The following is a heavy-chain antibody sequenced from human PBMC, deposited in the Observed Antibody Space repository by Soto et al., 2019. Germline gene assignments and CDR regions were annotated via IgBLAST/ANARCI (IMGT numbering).Heavy chain of an antibody. CDR2: IKQGGRET. Sequence: EVQLVESGGGLVQPGGSLRLSCVASGFDFSTYWMSWVRQAPGKGLEWVANIKQGGRETYYLGSVRGRFTISRDNAKSSLHLQMTSRRADDTAVSYCARDFAGFKYGPCVYWGQGALVTVSS. V-gene: IGHV3-7*03. CDR1: GFDFSTYW. J-gene: IGHJ4*02. CDR3: ARDFAGFKYGPCVY. D-gene: IGHD3-10*01.